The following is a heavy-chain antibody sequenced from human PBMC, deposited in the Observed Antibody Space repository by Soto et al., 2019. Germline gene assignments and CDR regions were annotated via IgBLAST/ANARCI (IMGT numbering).Heavy chain of an antibody. D-gene: IGHD3-10*01. Sequence: GGSLRLSCAASGFTFSSCAMSWVRQAPGKGLEWVSGIGGSGDDTEYTDSVRGRFTISRDNSKNSLYLQMNSLRAEDTAVYYCANELGLWFGELLTPKYYYYGMDVWGQGTTVTVSS. CDR1: GFTFSSCA. V-gene: IGHV3-23*01. CDR3: ANELGLWFGELLTPKYYYYGMDV. CDR2: IGGSGDDT. J-gene: IGHJ6*02.